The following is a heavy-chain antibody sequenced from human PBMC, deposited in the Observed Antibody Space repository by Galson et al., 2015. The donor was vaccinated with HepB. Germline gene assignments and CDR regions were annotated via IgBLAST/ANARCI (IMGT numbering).Heavy chain of an antibody. D-gene: IGHD5-18*01. CDR3: ATAHDTGTWVSDY. V-gene: IGHV1-69*06. CDR2: IIPIFGTA. J-gene: IGHJ4*02. Sequence: SVKVSGKASGGTFSNYAISWVRQVPGQGLEWVGGIIPIFGTANYAQKFQGRVTITADTSTTTSYMELSSLRSDDTAVYYCATAHDTGTWVSDYWGQGTLVTVSS. CDR1: GGTFSNYA.